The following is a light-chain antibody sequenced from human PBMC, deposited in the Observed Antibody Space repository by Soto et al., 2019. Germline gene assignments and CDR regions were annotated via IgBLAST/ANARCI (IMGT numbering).Light chain of an antibody. Sequence: DIQLTQSPSFLSASVGDRVTITCRASQGISSYLAWYQQKPGKAPKLLIYAASTLQSGVPSRFRGSGSGTECTLTISSLQPEDFATYYCQQHNSYPTFGQGTRLEIK. J-gene: IGKJ5*01. CDR1: QGISSY. CDR3: QQHNSYPT. CDR2: AAS. V-gene: IGKV1-9*01.